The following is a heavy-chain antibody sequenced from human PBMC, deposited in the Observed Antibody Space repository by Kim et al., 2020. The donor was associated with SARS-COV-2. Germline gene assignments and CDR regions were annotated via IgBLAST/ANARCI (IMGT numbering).Heavy chain of an antibody. Sequence: GGSLRLSCAASGFIFSSYAMHWVRQAPGKGLEWVAVIWYDESKKYYADAVKGRFTISKDNSKNTLYLQMNSLRVDDTAVYYCARDWGGIAVGGFRDWGQGTLVTVSS. J-gene: IGHJ4*02. CDR2: IWYDESKK. D-gene: IGHD6-19*01. CDR3: ARDWGGIAVGGFRD. CDR1: GFIFSSYA. V-gene: IGHV3-33*01.